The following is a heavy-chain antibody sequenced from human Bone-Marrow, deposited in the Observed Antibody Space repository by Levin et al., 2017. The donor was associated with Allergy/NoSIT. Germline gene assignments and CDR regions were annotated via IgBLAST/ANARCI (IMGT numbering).Heavy chain of an antibody. D-gene: IGHD4-17*01. J-gene: IGHJ3*02. CDR2: IKQDGSEK. V-gene: IGHV3-7*01. CDR1: GFTFSSYW. CDR3: ARDRPAGQQQNLREDAFDI. Sequence: LSLTCAASGFTFSSYWMSWVRQAPGKGLEWVANIKQDGSEKYYVDSVKGRFTISRDNAKNSLYLQMNSLRAEDTAVYYCARDRPAGQQQNLREDAFDIWGQGTMVTVSS.